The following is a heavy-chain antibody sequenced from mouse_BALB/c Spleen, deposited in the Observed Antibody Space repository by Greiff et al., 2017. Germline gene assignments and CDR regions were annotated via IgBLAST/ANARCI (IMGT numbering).Heavy chain of an antibody. Sequence: VQLQQSGAELARPGASVKLSCKASGYTFTDYYINWVKQRTGQGLEWIGEIYPGSGNTYYNEKFKGKATLTADKSSSTAYMQLSSLTSEDSAVYFCAREIPFAYWGQGTLVTVSA. CDR3: AREIPFAY. CDR2: IYPGSGNT. V-gene: IGHV1-76*01. CDR1: GYTFTDYY. J-gene: IGHJ3*01.